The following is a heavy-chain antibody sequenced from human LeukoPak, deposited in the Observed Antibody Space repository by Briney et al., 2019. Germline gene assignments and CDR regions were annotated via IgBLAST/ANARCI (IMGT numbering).Heavy chain of an antibody. D-gene: IGHD2-15*01. V-gene: IGHV3-48*01. Sequence: GGSLRLSCEASGFSFSTYSMNWVRQAPGKGLEWISYISQSSSIIFYADSVQGRFTISRDNSKSTLCLQMNSLRAEDTAVYYCAKQLGYCSDGSCYFPYWGQGTLVTVSS. CDR3: AKQLGYCSDGSCYFPY. CDR1: GFSFSTYS. J-gene: IGHJ4*02. CDR2: ISQSSSII.